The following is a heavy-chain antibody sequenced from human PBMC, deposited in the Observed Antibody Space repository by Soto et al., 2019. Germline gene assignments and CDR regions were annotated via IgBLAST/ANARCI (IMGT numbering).Heavy chain of an antibody. V-gene: IGHV4-4*07. Sequence: ETLSLTCSVSGVSITSYYWSWIRQSAGGGLEWMGRINTDGLSTYSPSFKSRLTMSLDTSKNQISLRLISVTAADTAVYFCARVPVAVAATEDYYGLDVWGQGTTVTVYS. CDR3: ARVPVAVAATEDYYGLDV. D-gene: IGHD2-15*01. CDR1: GVSITSYY. CDR2: INTDGLS. J-gene: IGHJ6*02.